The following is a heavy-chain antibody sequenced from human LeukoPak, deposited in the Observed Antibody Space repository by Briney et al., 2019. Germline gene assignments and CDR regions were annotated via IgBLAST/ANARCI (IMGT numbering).Heavy chain of an antibody. J-gene: IGHJ3*02. CDR2: IYYSGST. D-gene: IGHD6-6*01. Sequence: SETLSLTCTVSGGSISSGGYYWSWIRQHPGKGLEWIGYIYYSGSTYYNPSLKSRVTISVDTSKNQFSLKLSSVTAADTAVYYCAREYSTSSTAFDIWGQGTMVTVSS. CDR1: GGSISSGGYY. CDR3: AREYSTSSTAFDI. V-gene: IGHV4-31*03.